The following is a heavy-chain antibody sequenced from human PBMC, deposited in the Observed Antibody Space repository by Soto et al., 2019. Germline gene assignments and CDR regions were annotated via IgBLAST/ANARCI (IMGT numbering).Heavy chain of an antibody. CDR2: ISAYNGNT. CDR1: GYTFTSYG. D-gene: IGHD3-3*01. V-gene: IGHV1-18*01. J-gene: IGHJ4*02. CDR3: ARVHNTYYDFLSGSEFDY. Sequence: QVQLVQSGAEVKKPGASVKVSCKASGYTFTSYGISWVRQAPGQGLEWMGWISAYNGNTNYAQKLQGRVTMNTDTSTSTAYMELRGLRSDDTAVYYCARVHNTYYDFLSGSEFDYWGQGTLVTVSS.